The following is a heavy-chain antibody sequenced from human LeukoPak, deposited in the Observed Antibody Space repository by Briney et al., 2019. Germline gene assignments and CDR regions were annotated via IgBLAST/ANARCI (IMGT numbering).Heavy chain of an antibody. V-gene: IGHV3-23*01. J-gene: IGHJ4*02. D-gene: IGHD3-22*01. CDR3: AKDIYDSSGFDY. CDR1: GFTFSSYA. CDR2: ISGSGGST. Sequence: PEGSLRLSCAGSGFTFSSYAMSWVRQAPGKGLEWVSAISGSGGSTYYADSVKGRFTISRDNSKNTLYLQMNSLRAEDTAVYYCAKDIYDSSGFDYWGQGTLVTVSS.